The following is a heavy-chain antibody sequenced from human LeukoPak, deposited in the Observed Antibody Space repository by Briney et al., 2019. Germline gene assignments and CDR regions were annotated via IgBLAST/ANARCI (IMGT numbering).Heavy chain of an antibody. D-gene: IGHD5-12*01. CDR3: ARGVATIGFYYYYYMDV. J-gene: IGHJ6*03. CDR2: INHSGST. CDR1: GGSFSGYY. Sequence: SETLSLTCAVYGGSFSGYYWSWIRQPPGKGLEWIGEINHSGSTNYNPSLKSRVTISVDTSKNQFSLKLSSVTAADTAVYYCARGVATIGFYYYYYMDVWGKGATVTVSS. V-gene: IGHV4-34*01.